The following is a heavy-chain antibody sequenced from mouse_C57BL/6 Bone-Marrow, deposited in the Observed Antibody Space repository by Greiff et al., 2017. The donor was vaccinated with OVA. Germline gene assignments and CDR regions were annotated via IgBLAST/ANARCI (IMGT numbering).Heavy chain of an antibody. CDR3: RCNGRRGDYFDD. CDR1: GYTFTSYW. Sequence: VQLQQSGTVLARPGASVKMSCKTSGYTFTSYWMHWVKQRPGHGLEWIGAIYPGNSDTSYNQKFKGKAKLTAVTSASTAYLELSSLTKEDYAVYYCRCNGRRGDYFDDWGQGTTLTVSS. J-gene: IGHJ2*01. CDR2: IYPGNSDT. V-gene: IGHV1-5*01.